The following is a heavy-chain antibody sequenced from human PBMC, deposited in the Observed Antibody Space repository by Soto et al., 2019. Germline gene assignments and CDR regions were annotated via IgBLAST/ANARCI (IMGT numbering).Heavy chain of an antibody. CDR2: ITDSGVST. CDR1: GFTFSNSA. CDR3: VAGEFFHY. J-gene: IGHJ4*02. V-gene: IGHV3-23*01. D-gene: IGHD3-16*01. Sequence: GGSLRLSCAASGFTFSNSALRWVRQAPGKGLEWVSSITDSGVSTYYTDSVKGRFTISRDNSKNTLFVQMNSLRADDTAVYYCVAGEFFHYWGQGTMVTVSS.